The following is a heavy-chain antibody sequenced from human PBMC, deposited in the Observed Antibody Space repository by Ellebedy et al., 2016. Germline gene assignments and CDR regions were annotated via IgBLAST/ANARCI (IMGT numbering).Heavy chain of an antibody. Sequence: GGSLRLSCAASGFTFSTYSMNWVRQAPGKGLEWVSSISSGSTYIYYADSVKGRFTISRDNAKNSLYLQMNSLTAEDTAVYYCARDFGRDGYNYDYWGQGTLVTVSS. V-gene: IGHV3-21*01. CDR2: ISSGSTYI. D-gene: IGHD5-24*01. CDR3: ARDFGRDGYNYDY. J-gene: IGHJ4*02. CDR1: GFTFSTYS.